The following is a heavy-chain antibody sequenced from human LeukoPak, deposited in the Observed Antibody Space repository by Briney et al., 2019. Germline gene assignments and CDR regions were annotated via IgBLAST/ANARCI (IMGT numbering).Heavy chain of an antibody. V-gene: IGHV4-34*01. D-gene: IGHD6-19*01. CDR2: INHSGST. J-gene: IGHJ4*02. Sequence: SETLSLTCAVYGGSFSGYYWSWIRQPPGKGLEWIGEINHSGSTNYNPSLKSRVTISVDTSKTQFSLKLSSVTAADTAVYYCARIGYSSGGYAANFDYWGQGTLVTVSS. CDR3: ARIGYSSGGYAANFDY. CDR1: GGSFSGYY.